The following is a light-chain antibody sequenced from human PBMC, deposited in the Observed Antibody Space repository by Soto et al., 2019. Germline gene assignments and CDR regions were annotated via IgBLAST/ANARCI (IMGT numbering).Light chain of an antibody. CDR3: SSYTISNTLI. CDR1: SSDVGGYNY. V-gene: IGLV2-14*01. Sequence: QSVLTQPASVSGSPGQSITISCTGTSSDVGGYNYVSWYQQYPGKAPKLMIYDVSNRPSGVSNRFSGSKSGNTASLTISGLQAEDEADYYCSSYTISNTLIFGGGTKLTVL. J-gene: IGLJ2*01. CDR2: DVS.